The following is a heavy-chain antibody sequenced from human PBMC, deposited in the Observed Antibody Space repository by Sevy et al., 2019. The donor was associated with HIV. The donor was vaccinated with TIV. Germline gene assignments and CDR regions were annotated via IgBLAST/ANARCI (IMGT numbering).Heavy chain of an antibody. V-gene: IGHV3-21*06. CDR2: ISSSSNFV. CDR3: ARDRGVPRTGRSYQYGMDV. D-gene: IGHD2-8*02. Sequence: GGSLRLSCTASGFPFSSYDMNWVRQAPGQGLEWISSISSSSNFVYQADSVKGRFTISRDNAKNSLFLQMNSLIVEDTTVYYCARDRGVPRTGRSYQYGMDVWGQGTTVTVSS. CDR1: GFPFSSYD. J-gene: IGHJ6*02.